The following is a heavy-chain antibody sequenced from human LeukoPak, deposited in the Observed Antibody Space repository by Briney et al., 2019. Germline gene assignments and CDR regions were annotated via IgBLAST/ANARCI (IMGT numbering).Heavy chain of an antibody. CDR2: ITSNGGRT. CDR1: GFTFSSYA. CDR3: ARTNSSSWFSYYGMDV. V-gene: IGHV3-64*02. D-gene: IGHD6-13*01. J-gene: IGHJ6*02. Sequence: GGSLRLSCAASGFTFSSYAVHWVRQAPGKGLQYVSGITSNGGRTYYADSVKGRFSISRDNAKNSLYLQMNSLRAEDTAVYYCARTNSSSWFSYYGMDVWGQGTTVTVSS.